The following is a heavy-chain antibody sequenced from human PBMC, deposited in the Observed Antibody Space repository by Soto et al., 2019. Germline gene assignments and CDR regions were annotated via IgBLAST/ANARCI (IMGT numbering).Heavy chain of an antibody. CDR3: ARDGSVKLYSSPVAGIKGFDP. J-gene: IGHJ5*02. D-gene: IGHD6-13*01. V-gene: IGHV1-46*01. CDR1: GYTFTSYY. CDR2: INPSGGST. Sequence: ASVKVSCKASGYTFTSYYMHWVRQAPGQGLEWMGIINPSGGSTSYAQKFQGRVTMTRDTSTSTVYMELSSLRSEDTAVYYCARDGSVKLYSSPVAGIKGFDPWGQGTLVTVSS.